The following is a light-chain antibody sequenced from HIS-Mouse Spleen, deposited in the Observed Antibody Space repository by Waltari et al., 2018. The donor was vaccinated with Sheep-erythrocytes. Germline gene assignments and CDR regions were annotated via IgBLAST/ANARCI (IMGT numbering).Light chain of an antibody. CDR1: SSDVCGYNY. CDR2: EVS. V-gene: IGLV2-14*01. Sequence: QSALPQPASVSGSPGQSITISCTGTSSDVCGYNYVSWYQQHPGKAPKLMIYEVSNRPSGVSNRFSGSKSGNTASLTISGLQAEDEADYYCSSYTSSSTQVFGGGTKLTVL. J-gene: IGLJ3*02. CDR3: SSYTSSSTQV.